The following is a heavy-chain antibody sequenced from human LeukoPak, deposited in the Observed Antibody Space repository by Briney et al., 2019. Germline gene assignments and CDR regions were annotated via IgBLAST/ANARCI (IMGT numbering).Heavy chain of an antibody. Sequence: GGSLRLSCAASGFTFSDYSMSWIRQAPGKGLEWVSYISSSGNTTYNADSVKGRFSITRDNAKNSLYLQMNSLRAEDTAVYYCARDGGSAWFLDYWGQGTLVTVSS. CDR3: ARDGGSAWFLDY. CDR1: GFTFSDYS. J-gene: IGHJ4*02. V-gene: IGHV3-11*04. D-gene: IGHD6-19*01. CDR2: ISSSGNTT.